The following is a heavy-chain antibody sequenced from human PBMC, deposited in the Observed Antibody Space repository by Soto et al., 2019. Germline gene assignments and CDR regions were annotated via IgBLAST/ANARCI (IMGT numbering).Heavy chain of an antibody. Sequence: PGGSLRLSCAASGFTFSSYGMHWVRQAPGKGLEWVAVISYDGSNKYYADSVKGRFTISRDNSKNTLYLQMNSLRAEDTAVYYCAKRTIFNYCSSTSCPGDWFDPWGQGTLVTVSS. CDR2: ISYDGSNK. CDR1: GFTFSSYG. D-gene: IGHD2-2*01. V-gene: IGHV3-30*18. J-gene: IGHJ5*02. CDR3: AKRTIFNYCSSTSCPGDWFDP.